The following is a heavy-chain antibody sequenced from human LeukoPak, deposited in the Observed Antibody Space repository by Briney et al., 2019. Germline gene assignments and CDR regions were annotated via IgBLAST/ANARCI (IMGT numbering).Heavy chain of an antibody. CDR2: IKQDGSEK. D-gene: IGHD6-13*01. CDR1: GFTFSSYW. J-gene: IGHJ4*02. CDR3: ARAPVMLWYSSSHAHFDY. Sequence: PGGSLRLSCAASGFTFSSYWMSWVRQAPGKGLEWVANIKQDGSEKYYVDSVKGRFTISRDNAKNSLYLQMNSLRAEDTAVYYCARAPVMLWYSSSHAHFDYWGQGTLVTVSS. V-gene: IGHV3-7*01.